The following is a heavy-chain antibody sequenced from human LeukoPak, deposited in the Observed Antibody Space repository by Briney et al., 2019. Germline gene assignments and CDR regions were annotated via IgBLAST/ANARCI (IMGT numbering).Heavy chain of an antibody. J-gene: IGHJ3*01. CDR3: AKLGIGEYETSRYVKENESTGVDV. Sequence: PGGSLRLSCTASGFTFSSYAMSWVRQAPGKGLEWVSGISSGGTFTYYAASVEGLFTISRDNPKNTLYLQMNNLRPDDTAIYYCAKLGIGEYETSRYVKENESTGVDVWGQGTMVIVSS. CDR1: GFTFSSYA. V-gene: IGHV3-23*01. CDR2: ISSGGTFT. D-gene: IGHD3-22*01.